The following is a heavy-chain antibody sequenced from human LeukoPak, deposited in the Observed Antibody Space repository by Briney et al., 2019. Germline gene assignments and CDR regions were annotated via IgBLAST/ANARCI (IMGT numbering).Heavy chain of an antibody. CDR3: ARMRSRYCSGGSCYYYGMDV. CDR2: INHSGST. J-gene: IGHJ6*02. D-gene: IGHD2-15*01. CDR1: GGSFSGYY. V-gene: IGHV4-34*01. Sequence: SETLSLTCAVYGGSFSGYYWSWIRQPPGKGLEWIGEINHSGSTNYNPSLKSRVTISVDTSKNQFSLKLSSVTAADTAVYYCARMRSRYCSGGSCYYYGMDVWGRGTTVTVSS.